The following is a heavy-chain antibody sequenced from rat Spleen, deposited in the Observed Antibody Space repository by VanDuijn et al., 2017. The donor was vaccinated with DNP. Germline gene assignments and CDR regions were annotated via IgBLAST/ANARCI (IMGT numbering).Heavy chain of an antibody. CDR2: IPSGYGTT. CDR1: GFTFSSYW. V-gene: IGHV5-58*01. J-gene: IGHJ2*01. D-gene: IGHD1-6*01. CDR3: XXRAXXXYXXXGYXXX. Sequence: EVQLVESGGGLVQPGRSLRLSCAASGFTFSSYWMYWIRQVPGKGLEWVASIPSGYGTTYYPDSMKGRFTISRDISKSTLYLQMDSLRSEDTATYYXXXRAXXXYXXXGYXXXWGQGVXVTVSS.